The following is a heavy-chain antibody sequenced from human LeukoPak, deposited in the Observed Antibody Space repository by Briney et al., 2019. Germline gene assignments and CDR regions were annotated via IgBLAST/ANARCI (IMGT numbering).Heavy chain of an antibody. CDR1: GFTFSSYS. J-gene: IGHJ4*02. V-gene: IGHV3-21*04. CDR3: AKGAARAYCGGDCFY. D-gene: IGHD2-21*02. Sequence: GGSLRLSCAASGFTFSSYSMNWVRQAPGKGLEWVSSISSSSSYIYYADSVKGRFTISRDNAKNSLYLQMNSLRAEDTAEYYCAKGAARAYCGGDCFYWGQGTLVTVSS. CDR2: ISSSSSYI.